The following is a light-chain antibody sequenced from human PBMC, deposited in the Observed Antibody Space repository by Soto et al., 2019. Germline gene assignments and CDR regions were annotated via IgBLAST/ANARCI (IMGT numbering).Light chain of an antibody. Sequence: EIVMTQSPATLSLSPGERATLSCRASQSVSSNLAWYQQKPGQAPRLLINGASTRATGIPARFSGGGSGTEFTLTISSLQSEDFAVYYCQQYNNWPPTFGQGTKVDIK. V-gene: IGKV3-15*01. CDR2: GAS. J-gene: IGKJ1*01. CDR3: QQYNNWPPT. CDR1: QSVSSN.